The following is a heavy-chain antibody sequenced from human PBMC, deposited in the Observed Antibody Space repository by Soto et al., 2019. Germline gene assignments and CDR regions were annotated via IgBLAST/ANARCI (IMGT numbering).Heavy chain of an antibody. CDR2: INPITGGT. V-gene: IGHV1-2*02. D-gene: IGHD6-13*01. CDR1: GYTFTSYY. CDR3: ARERDGSSWSSAESLQY. Sequence: ASVKVSCKASGYTFTSYYIHWVRQAPGQGLEWMGWINPITGGTNYAPKFQGRVTMTRDTSITTAYMELRSLRSDDTAVFYCARERDGSSWSSAESLQYWGQGTLVTVSS. J-gene: IGHJ1*01.